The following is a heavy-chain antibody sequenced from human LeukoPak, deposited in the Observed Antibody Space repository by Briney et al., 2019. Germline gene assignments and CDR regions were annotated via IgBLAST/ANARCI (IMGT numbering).Heavy chain of an antibody. V-gene: IGHV4-59*01. Sequence: SETPSLTCTVSGGSISSYYWSWIRQPPGKGLEWIGYVSYSGSTNYKPSLLSRITISADTSKNQFSLELRSVTAADTAVYYCARYYSSGWYGFDYWGQGTLVTVSS. CDR1: GGSISSYY. J-gene: IGHJ4*02. CDR3: ARYYSSGWYGFDY. CDR2: VSYSGST. D-gene: IGHD6-19*01.